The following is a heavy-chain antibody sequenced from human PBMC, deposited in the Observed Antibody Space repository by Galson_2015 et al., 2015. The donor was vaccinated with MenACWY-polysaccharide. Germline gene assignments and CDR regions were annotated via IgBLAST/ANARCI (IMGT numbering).Heavy chain of an antibody. V-gene: IGHV3-74*01. J-gene: IGHJ5*02. CDR1: GFTFSTYW. CDR2: INGDGTTT. Sequence: SLRLSCAASGFTFSTYWMHWVRQAPGKGLVWVSRINGDGTTTTYADSVKGRFTISRDNAKNTLYLQMNSLRVEDTAVYYCARVGGPVDPWGQGTLVTVSS. CDR3: ARVGGPVDP.